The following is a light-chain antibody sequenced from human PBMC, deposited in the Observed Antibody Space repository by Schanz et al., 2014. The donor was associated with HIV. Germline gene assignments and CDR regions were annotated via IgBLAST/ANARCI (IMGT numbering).Light chain of an antibody. V-gene: IGLV2-18*02. CDR1: SSDVGSYNR. CDR3: SSYTSSSTRV. J-gene: IGLJ3*02. Sequence: QSALTQPPSVSGSPGQSVTISCTGTSSDVGSYNRVSWYQQPPGTAPKLIIYEVSYRPSGVPDRFSGTKSGNTASLTISGLQAEDEADYYCSSYTSSSTRVFGGGTKLTVL. CDR2: EVS.